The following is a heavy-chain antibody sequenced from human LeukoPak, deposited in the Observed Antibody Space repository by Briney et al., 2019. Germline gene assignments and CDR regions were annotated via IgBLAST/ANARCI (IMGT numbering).Heavy chain of an antibody. J-gene: IGHJ6*04. Sequence: GGSLRLSCAASGFTFSSYSMNWVRQAPGKGLEWVSSISSSSSYIYYADSVKGRFTISRDNAKNSLYLQMNSLRAEDTGVYYCAKDGGLEHPYGMDVWGKGTTVTVSS. V-gene: IGHV3-21*04. D-gene: IGHD3-16*01. CDR1: GFTFSSYS. CDR2: ISSSSSYI. CDR3: AKDGGLEHPYGMDV.